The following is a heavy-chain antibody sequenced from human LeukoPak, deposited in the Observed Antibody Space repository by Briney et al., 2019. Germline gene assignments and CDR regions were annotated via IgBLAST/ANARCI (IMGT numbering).Heavy chain of an antibody. CDR3: AKGIAVAAGWFDP. D-gene: IGHD6-19*01. CDR2: ISWNSGSI. V-gene: IGHV3-9*01. Sequence: PGGSLRLSCAASGFTFDDYAMHWVRHAPGKGLEWVSGISWNSGSIGYADSVKGRFTISRDNAKNSLYLQMNSLRAEDTALYYCAKGIAVAAGWFDPWGQGTLVTVSS. CDR1: GFTFDDYA. J-gene: IGHJ5*02.